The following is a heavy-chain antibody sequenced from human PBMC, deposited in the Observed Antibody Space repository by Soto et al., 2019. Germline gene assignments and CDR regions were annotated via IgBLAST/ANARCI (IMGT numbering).Heavy chain of an antibody. CDR3: ARAGCDGGSCYTLVGLRYGMDV. CDR1: GFTFSSYA. CDR2: ISYDGSNK. V-gene: IGHV3-30-3*01. J-gene: IGHJ6*02. Sequence: QVQLVESGGGVVQPGRSLRLSCAASGFTFSSYAMHWVRQAPGKGLEWVAVISYDGSNKYYADSVKGRFTISRDNSKNTLYLQMNGLRAEDTAVYYWARAGCDGGSCYTLVGLRYGMDVWGQGTTVTVSS. D-gene: IGHD2-15*01.